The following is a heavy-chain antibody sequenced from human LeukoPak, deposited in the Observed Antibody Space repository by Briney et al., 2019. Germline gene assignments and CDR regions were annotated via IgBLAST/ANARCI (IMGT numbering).Heavy chain of an antibody. J-gene: IGHJ4*02. Sequence: GGSLRLSCVSSVFTFSSYAMSWVRQAPGKGLDWVSAISGSGGSTYYADSVKGRFTISRDNSKNTLYLQMNSLRAEDTAVYYCAKVLHPPSSGYYYSPGLDYWGQGTLVTVSS. CDR1: VFTFSSYA. CDR2: ISGSGGST. CDR3: AKVLHPPSSGYYYSPGLDY. D-gene: IGHD3-22*01. V-gene: IGHV3-23*01.